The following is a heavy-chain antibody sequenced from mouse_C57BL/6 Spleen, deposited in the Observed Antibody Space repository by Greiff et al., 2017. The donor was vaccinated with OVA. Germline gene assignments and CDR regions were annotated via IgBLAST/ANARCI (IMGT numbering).Heavy chain of an antibody. CDR1: GFSLTSYG. CDR2: IWSGGST. D-gene: IGHD2-4*01. Sequence: QVQLKQSGPGLVQPSQSLSITCTVSGFSLTSYGVHWVRQSPGKGLEWLGVIWSGGSTDYNAAFISRLSISKDNSKSQVFFKMNSLQADDTAIYYCARKSDYGDYFDYWGQGTTLTVSS. V-gene: IGHV2-2*01. J-gene: IGHJ2*01. CDR3: ARKSDYGDYFDY.